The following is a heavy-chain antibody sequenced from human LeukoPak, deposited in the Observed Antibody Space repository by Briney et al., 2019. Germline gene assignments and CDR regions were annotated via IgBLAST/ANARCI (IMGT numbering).Heavy chain of an antibody. J-gene: IGHJ1*01. CDR1: GFTFSNYA. CDR3: AKDWRNGYSSDWYSEGYFSH. D-gene: IGHD6-13*01. V-gene: IGHV3-23*01. CDR2: ISNSGHSS. Sequence: GGSLRLSCAASGFTFSNYAMSWVRQAPGKGLEWVSGISNSGHSSYHADSVKGRFTTTRDNSQNTLYLQMNSQRVEDTALYYCAKDWRNGYSSDWYSEGYFSHWGQGTLVTVSS.